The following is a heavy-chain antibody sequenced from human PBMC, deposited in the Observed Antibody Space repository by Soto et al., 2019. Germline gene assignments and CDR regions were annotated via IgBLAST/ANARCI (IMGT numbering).Heavy chain of an antibody. CDR2: ISYDGSNK. V-gene: IGHV3-30*18. D-gene: IGHD6-19*01. Sequence: PGGSLRLSCAASGFTFSSYSMHWVRQAPGKGLEWVAVISYDGSNKYYADSVKGRFTISRDNSKNTLYLQMNSLRAEDTAVYYCAKDRGQWLYYYYYGMDVWGQGTTVTVSS. CDR1: GFTFSSYS. J-gene: IGHJ6*02. CDR3: AKDRGQWLYYYYYGMDV.